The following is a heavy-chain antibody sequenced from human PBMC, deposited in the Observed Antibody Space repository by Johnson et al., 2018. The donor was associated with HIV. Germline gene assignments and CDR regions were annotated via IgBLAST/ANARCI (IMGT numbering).Heavy chain of an antibody. V-gene: IGHV3-9*01. D-gene: IGHD3-16*01. Sequence: VQLVESGGGLVQPGRSLRLSCAASGLTFNVYAMHWVRQAPGKGLEWVSGISWNSDAIKYADSVRGRFTISRDNAKNSLYRQMNSLRAEDTAGYYCARGRGALDIWGQGTVVTISS. CDR2: ISWNSDAI. J-gene: IGHJ3*02. CDR3: ARGRGALDI. CDR1: GLTFNVYA.